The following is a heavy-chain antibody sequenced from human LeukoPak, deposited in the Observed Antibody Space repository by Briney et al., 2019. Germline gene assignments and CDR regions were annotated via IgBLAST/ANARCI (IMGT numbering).Heavy chain of an antibody. CDR2: SDSTGDT. CDR3: ARGKTGDDYVVFDY. V-gene: IGHV3-13*01. CDR1: GFTFSSHD. J-gene: IGHJ4*02. D-gene: IGHD3-10*02. Sequence: GGSLRLSCAASGFTFSSHDMYWVRQTGKRLEWVAASDSTGDTYYLDSVKGRFTISRETVKNSLSLQMNSLRVGDTGVYHCARGKTGDDYVVFDYWGQGVLVTVSS.